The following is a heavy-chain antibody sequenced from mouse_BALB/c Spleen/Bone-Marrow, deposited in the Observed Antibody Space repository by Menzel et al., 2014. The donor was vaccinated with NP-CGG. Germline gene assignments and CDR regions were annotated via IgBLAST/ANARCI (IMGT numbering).Heavy chain of an antibody. Sequence: EVQGVESGAELVKPGASVKLSCTASGFNIKDTYMHWVKQRPEQGLEWIGRIDPANGNTKYDPKFQGEATITADTSSNTAYLQLSSLTSEDTAVYYCASYYYGSSSFAYWGQGTLVTVSA. J-gene: IGHJ3*01. CDR1: GFNIKDTY. CDR3: ASYYYGSSSFAY. V-gene: IGHV14-3*02. CDR2: IDPANGNT. D-gene: IGHD1-1*01.